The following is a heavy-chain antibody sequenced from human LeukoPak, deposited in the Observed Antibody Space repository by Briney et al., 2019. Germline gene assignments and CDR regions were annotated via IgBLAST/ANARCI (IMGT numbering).Heavy chain of an antibody. CDR3: ARGMNGSYSTYYYYYMDV. V-gene: IGHV1-46*01. J-gene: IGHJ6*03. CDR2: INPSGGST. Sequence: ASVKVSCKASGYTFTSYYMHWVRQAPGQGLEWMGIINPSGGSTSYAQKFQGRVTMTRDTSISTAYMELSRLRSDDTAVYYCARGMNGSYSTYYYYYMDVWGKGTTVTVSS. D-gene: IGHD1-26*01. CDR1: GYTFTSYY.